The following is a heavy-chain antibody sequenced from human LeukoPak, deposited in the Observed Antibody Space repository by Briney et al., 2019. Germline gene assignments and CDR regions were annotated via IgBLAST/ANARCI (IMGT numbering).Heavy chain of an antibody. CDR1: GYSLSSGYY. J-gene: IGHJ4*02. D-gene: IGHD5-12*01. V-gene: IGHV4-38-2*02. Sequence: SETLSLTCTVSGYSLSSGYYWGWIRQPPGKGLEWIGSLYHRGNTYYNPSLKSRVTISLDTSKNQVSLRLSSVTAADTAVYYCARDGMATFDYWGQGTLVTVSS. CDR3: ARDGMATFDY. CDR2: LYHRGNT.